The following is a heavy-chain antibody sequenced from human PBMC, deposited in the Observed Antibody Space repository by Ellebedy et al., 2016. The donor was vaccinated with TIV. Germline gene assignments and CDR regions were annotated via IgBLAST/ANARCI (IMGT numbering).Heavy chain of an antibody. CDR1: GFTFSSYS. CDR2: ISSSRSYI. D-gene: IGHD3-16*02. J-gene: IGHJ4*02. V-gene: IGHV3-21*01. Sequence: GESLKISCAASGFTFSSYSMNWVRQAPGKGLEWVSSISSSRSYIYYADSVKGRFTISRDNAKNSLYLQMNSLRAEDTAVYYCARNGYEYVWGSYHHDYWGQGTLVIVSS. CDR3: ARNGYEYVWGSYHHDY.